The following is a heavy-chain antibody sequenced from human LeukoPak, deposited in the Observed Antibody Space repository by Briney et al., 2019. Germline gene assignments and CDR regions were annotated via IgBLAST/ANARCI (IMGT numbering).Heavy chain of an antibody. Sequence: PSETLSLTCAVYGGSFSGYYWSWIRQPPGKGLEWIGEINHSGSTNYNPSLKSRVTISVDTSRKQFSLKLSSVTATDTAVYYCVTYYFDSSGPKKNYWGQGTLVTVSS. CDR2: INHSGST. J-gene: IGHJ4*02. CDR3: VTYYFDSSGPKKNY. V-gene: IGHV4-34*01. CDR1: GGSFSGYY. D-gene: IGHD3-22*01.